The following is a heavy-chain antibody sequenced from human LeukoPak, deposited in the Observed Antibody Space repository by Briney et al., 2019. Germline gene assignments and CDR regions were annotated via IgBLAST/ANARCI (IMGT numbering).Heavy chain of an antibody. CDR1: GFSFTNYA. CDR3: ARRPVAAEYFQH. V-gene: IGHV3-30*03. D-gene: IGHD6-25*01. CDR2: ISYDESKI. Sequence: GGSLRLSCTGSGFSFTNYAMHWVRQAPGEGLEWVAVISYDESKIYYADSVKGRFTISRDLSTNTLYLQMNSLTTEDTAMYFCARRPVAAEYFQHWGQGTLVTVSS. J-gene: IGHJ1*01.